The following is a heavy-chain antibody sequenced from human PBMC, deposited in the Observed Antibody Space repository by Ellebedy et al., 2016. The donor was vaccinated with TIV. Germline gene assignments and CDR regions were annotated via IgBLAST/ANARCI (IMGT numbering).Heavy chain of an antibody. Sequence: GGSLRISCAASGFTLSAYSMDWVRQVPGEGLVWVSRFKSDGSSITYADSVKGRFTVSRDNAKNTLYLQMNSLRVEDSAMYYCARDFEGLGIWGQGTMVTVSS. CDR2: FKSDGSSI. CDR1: GFTLSAYS. V-gene: IGHV3-74*03. D-gene: IGHD3-9*01. J-gene: IGHJ3*02. CDR3: ARDFEGLGI.